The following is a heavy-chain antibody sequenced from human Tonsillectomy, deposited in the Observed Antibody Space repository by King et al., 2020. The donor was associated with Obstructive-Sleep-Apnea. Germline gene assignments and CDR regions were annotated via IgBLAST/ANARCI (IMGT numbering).Heavy chain of an antibody. V-gene: IGHV3-49*03. CDR1: GFTFGDYA. J-gene: IGHJ6*02. D-gene: IGHD3-9*01. CDR3: TRYLHYDILTGYGSYGMDV. CDR2: IRSKAYGGTT. Sequence: VQLVESGGGLVQPGRSLRLSCTASGFTFGDYAMSWFRQAPGKGLEWVGFIRSKAYGGTTEYAASVKGRFTISRDDSKSIAYLQMNSLKTEDTAVYYCTRYLHYDILTGYGSYGMDVWGQGTTVTVSS.